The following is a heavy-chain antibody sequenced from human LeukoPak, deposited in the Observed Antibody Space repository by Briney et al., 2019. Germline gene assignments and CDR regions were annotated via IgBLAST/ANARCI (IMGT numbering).Heavy chain of an antibody. Sequence: GRSLRLSCAASGFTFSSYAMHWVRQAPGKGLEWVAFISSDESDKYYADSVKGRFTISRDNSKNTLYLQMNSLTDEDTAVYYCARCMTSCYYEHWGQGTLVTVSS. V-gene: IGHV3-30-3*01. CDR1: GFTFSSYA. J-gene: IGHJ4*02. D-gene: IGHD3-22*01. CDR3: ARCMTSCYYEH. CDR2: ISSDESDK.